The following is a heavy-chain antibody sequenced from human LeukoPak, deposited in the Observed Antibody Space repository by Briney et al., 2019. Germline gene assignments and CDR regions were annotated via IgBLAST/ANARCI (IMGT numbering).Heavy chain of an antibody. Sequence: ASVKLSCKASGYTFTSYGISWVRQAPGQGLEWMGWISAYNGNTNYAQKLQGRVTMTTDTSTSTAYMELRNLRSDDTAVYYCARDPGFVAAAGNFDYWGQGTLVTVSS. CDR1: GYTFTSYG. CDR3: ARDPGFVAAAGNFDY. D-gene: IGHD6-13*01. J-gene: IGHJ4*02. V-gene: IGHV1-18*01. CDR2: ISAYNGNT.